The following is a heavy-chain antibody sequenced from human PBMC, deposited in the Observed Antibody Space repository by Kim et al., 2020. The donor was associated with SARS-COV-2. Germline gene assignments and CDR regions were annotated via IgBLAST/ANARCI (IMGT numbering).Heavy chain of an antibody. CDR2: ISNDGRTT. Sequence: GGSLRLSCAASEFTFSSFWMNWVRQAPGKGLVWVSRISNDGRTTTYADSVTGRFTISRDNAKNTLYLQINSLRAEDTAVYYCARGRFFAFDIWGQGTMVTVSS. CDR3: ARGRFFAFDI. D-gene: IGHD3-3*01. J-gene: IGHJ3*02. CDR1: EFTFSSFW. V-gene: IGHV3-74*01.